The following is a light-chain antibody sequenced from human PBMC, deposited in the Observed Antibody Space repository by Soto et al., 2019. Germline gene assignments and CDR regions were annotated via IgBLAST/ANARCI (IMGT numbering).Light chain of an antibody. V-gene: IGLV1-40*01. CDR3: QSYDSSLSGSGV. CDR2: RNN. Sequence: QSVLTQPPSVSGAPGQRVTISCTGSSSNIGAGYDVHWYQQLPGTAPKLLIYRNNNRPSGVPDRFSGSKSGTSASLAITGLQAEDEADYYCQSYDSSLSGSGVFGTGTKVNVL. J-gene: IGLJ1*01. CDR1: SSNIGAGYD.